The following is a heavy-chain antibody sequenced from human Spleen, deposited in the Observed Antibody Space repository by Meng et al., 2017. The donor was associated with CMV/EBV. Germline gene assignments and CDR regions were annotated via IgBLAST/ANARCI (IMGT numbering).Heavy chain of an antibody. CDR3: VTLGFGPSRNYFDN. CDR2: FDPDDGGS. J-gene: IGHJ4*02. D-gene: IGHD3/OR15-3a*01. V-gene: IGHV1-24*01. CDR1: GYTLTELS. Sequence: QVQLGQFGAEVKKPGASVKVACKVSGYTLTELSMHWVRQAPGKGLEWMGGFDPDDGGSIYAQKFRGRATMTEDTSTDTAYMELSSLRSEDTAMYYCVTLGFGPSRNYFDNWGQGTLVTVSS.